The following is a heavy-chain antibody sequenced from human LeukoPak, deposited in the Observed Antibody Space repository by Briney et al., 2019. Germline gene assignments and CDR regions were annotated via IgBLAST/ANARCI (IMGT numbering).Heavy chain of an antibody. D-gene: IGHD3-10*01. V-gene: IGHV1-8*01. CDR1: GYTFTSYD. J-gene: IGHJ4*02. Sequence: ASVKVSCKASGYTFTSYDINWVRQATGQGLEWMGWMNPNSGNTGYAQKFQGRGTMTRNTSISTAYMELSSLRSEDTAVYYCARSRGSGSYYNDRYYFDYWGQGTLVTVSS. CDR2: MNPNSGNT. CDR3: ARSRGSGSYYNDRYYFDY.